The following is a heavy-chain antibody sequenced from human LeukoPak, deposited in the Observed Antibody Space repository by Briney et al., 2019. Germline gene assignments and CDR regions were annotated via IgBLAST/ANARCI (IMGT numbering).Heavy chain of an antibody. CDR2: INHSGST. CDR3: ARGLFSGSSPAGY. Sequence: PGGSLRLSCAASGFTFSIFWMSWVRQAPGKGLEWIGEINHSGSTNYNPSLKGRVTISVDTSKNQFSLKLSSVTAADTAVYYCARGLFSGSSPAGYWGQGTLVTVSS. D-gene: IGHD1-26*01. CDR1: GFTFSIFW. J-gene: IGHJ4*02. V-gene: IGHV4-34*01.